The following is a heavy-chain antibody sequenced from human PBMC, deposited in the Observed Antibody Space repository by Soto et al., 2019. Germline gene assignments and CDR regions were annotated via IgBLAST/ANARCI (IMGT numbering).Heavy chain of an antibody. J-gene: IGHJ4*02. CDR1: GGSVSSYY. V-gene: IGHV3-7*01. CDR2: IKQDGSEK. D-gene: IGHD3-10*01. CDR3: ARDPYYGAIDY. Sequence: PSETLSLTCTVSGGSVSSYYWSWIRQPPGKGLEWVADIKQDGSEKNYVDSVKGRVTISRDNAKNSLYLEMNSLRAEDTAVYYCARDPYYGAIDYWGLGTLVTVSS.